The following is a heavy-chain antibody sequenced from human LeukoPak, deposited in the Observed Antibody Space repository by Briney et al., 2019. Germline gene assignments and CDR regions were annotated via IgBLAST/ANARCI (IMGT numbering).Heavy chain of an antibody. V-gene: IGHV3-21*01. J-gene: IGHJ4*02. D-gene: IGHD6-19*01. CDR1: GFTFSSYS. CDR2: ISSSSSYI. CDR3: ARVSSGWYVPY. Sequence: GGSLRLSCAASGFTFSSYSMNWVRQAPGKGLEWVSSISSSSSYIYYADSVKGRFTISRDNAKNSLYLQMNSLRAEDTAVYYCARVSSGWYVPYWGQGTLGTVSS.